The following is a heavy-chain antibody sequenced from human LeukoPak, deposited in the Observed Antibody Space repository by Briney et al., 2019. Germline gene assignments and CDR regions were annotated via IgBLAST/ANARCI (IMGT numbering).Heavy chain of an antibody. CDR1: GYTFTRYG. CDR3: ARDFFHGHCAGLSCFLLDY. D-gene: IGHD2-15*01. CDR2: ISANNGDT. J-gene: IGHJ4*02. Sequence: GASVKVSCXASGYTFTRYGISWVRQAPGQGLEWMAWISANNGDTNSAQKFQGRVTMTTDTSTSTAYMELRSLRSDDTAVYYCARDFFHGHCAGLSCFLLDYWGRGSLVTVSS. V-gene: IGHV1-18*01.